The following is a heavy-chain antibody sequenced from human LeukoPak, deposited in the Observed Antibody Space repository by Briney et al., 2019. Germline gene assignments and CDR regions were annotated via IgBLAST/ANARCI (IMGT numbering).Heavy chain of an antibody. V-gene: IGHV3-7*01. D-gene: IGHD5-18*01. J-gene: IGHJ4*02. CDR1: GFTFSTYW. CDR2: IKQDGSEK. Sequence: GGSLRLSCAASGFTFSTYWMSWVRQAPGRGLEWVANIKQDGSEKYYVDSVKGRFTISRDNAKNSLYLQMNSLRAEDTAVYYCAKEKYRGYSYGSGDYWGQGTLVTVSS. CDR3: AKEKYRGYSYGSGDY.